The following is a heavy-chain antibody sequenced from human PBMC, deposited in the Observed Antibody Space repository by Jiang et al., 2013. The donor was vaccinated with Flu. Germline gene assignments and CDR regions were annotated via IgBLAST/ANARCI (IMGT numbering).Heavy chain of an antibody. V-gene: IGHV7-4-1*02. J-gene: IGHJ4*02. CDR3: ARMDYGGSAY. CDR1: GYIFTNYA. CDR2: VDTNTGRP. D-gene: IGHD4-23*01. Sequence: QSGSELKKPGASVKVSCKVSGYIFTNYAMNWVRQAPGQGFEWLGWVDTNTGRPSYAQGFSGRFLFSLDTSVRTAYLEINSLEAEDTAVYYCARMDYGGSAYWGQGTLV.